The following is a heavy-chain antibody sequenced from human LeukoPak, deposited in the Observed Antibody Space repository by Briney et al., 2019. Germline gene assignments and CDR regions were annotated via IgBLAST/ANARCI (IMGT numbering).Heavy chain of an antibody. D-gene: IGHD6-19*01. CDR1: GGSISSSSYY. Sequence: SETLSLTCTVSGGSISSSSYYWGWIRQPPGKGLEWIGSIYYSGSTYYNPSLKSRVTISVDTSKNQFSLKLSSVTAADTAVYYCARRNVGYRSGQLDYWGQGTLVTVSS. J-gene: IGHJ4*02. V-gene: IGHV4-39*07. CDR3: ARRNVGYRSGQLDY. CDR2: IYYSGST.